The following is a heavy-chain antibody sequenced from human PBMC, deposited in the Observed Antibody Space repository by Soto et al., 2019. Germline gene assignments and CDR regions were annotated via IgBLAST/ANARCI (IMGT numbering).Heavy chain of an antibody. CDR3: ARRLVVAEPVHALDV. Sequence: VQLVESGGGLVQPGGSLRLSCAASGFTVSSNYMSWVRQAPGKGLEGVALIYSPVNTFYADSVKCRFTNSRDTSKNTLYLQLNTLRVEDTAVYYCARRLVVAEPVHALDVWGQGTTVTVPS. CDR1: GFTVSSNY. CDR2: IYSPVNT. V-gene: IGHV3-66*04. J-gene: IGHJ3*01. D-gene: IGHD2-15*01.